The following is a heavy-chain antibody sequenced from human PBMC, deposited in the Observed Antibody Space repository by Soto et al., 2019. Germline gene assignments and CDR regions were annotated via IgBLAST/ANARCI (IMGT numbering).Heavy chain of an antibody. CDR1: GGSISSYY. CDR2: IYYSGST. CDR3: ARGPDVDIVATISGLNFDY. D-gene: IGHD5-12*01. V-gene: IGHV4-59*01. Sequence: SETLSLTCTVSGGSISSYYWSWIRQPPGKGLEWIGYIYYSGSTNYNPSLKSRVTISVDTSKNQFSLKLSSVTAADTAVYYCARGPDVDIVATISGLNFDYWGQGTLVTVSS. J-gene: IGHJ4*02.